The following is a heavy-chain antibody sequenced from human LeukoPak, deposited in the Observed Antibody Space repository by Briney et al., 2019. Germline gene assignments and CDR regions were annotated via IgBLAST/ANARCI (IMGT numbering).Heavy chain of an antibody. CDR1: GLTFDNYA. D-gene: IGHD4/OR15-4a*01. V-gene: IGHV3-23*01. J-gene: IGHJ6*02. CDR3: ARDTSFNYGAHAMDV. Sequence: GGSRSFSGAAPGLTFDNYAMNWFRKAPGKGLNGVLGISGSGVNTYYADSVKGRFTIFRDNSKNTLYLQLNSLRGEDTAIYYCARDTSFNYGAHAMDVWGQGTTVTVSS. CDR2: ISGSGVNT.